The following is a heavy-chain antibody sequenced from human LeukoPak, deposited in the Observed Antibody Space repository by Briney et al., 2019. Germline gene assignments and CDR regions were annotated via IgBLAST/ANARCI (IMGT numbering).Heavy chain of an antibody. J-gene: IGHJ4*02. Sequence: SQTLSLTSTVSGGSISSGGYYWSWIRQHPGKGLEWIGYIYYSGSTYYNPSLKSRVTISVDTSKNQFSLKLSCVTAADTAVYYCARVNILRYFDWLEEGFDYWGQGTLVTVSS. CDR3: ARVNILRYFDWLEEGFDY. CDR2: IYYSGST. CDR1: GGSISSGGYY. D-gene: IGHD3-9*01. V-gene: IGHV4-31*03.